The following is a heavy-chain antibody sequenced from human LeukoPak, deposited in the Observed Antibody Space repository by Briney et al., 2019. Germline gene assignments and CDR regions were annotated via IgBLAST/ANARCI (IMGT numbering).Heavy chain of an antibody. CDR1: GFTVSSNY. V-gene: IGHV3-53*01. J-gene: IGHJ4*02. CDR2: IHRDDKT. Sequence: PGGSLRLSCAASGFTVSSNYMSWVRRAPGKGLEWVSFIHRDDKTYYADSVKGRFTMSRDSSKNTLYLQMNSLGADDTAVYYCAREVISTPSYFDYWGQGILVTVSS. D-gene: IGHD2-2*01. CDR3: AREVISTPSYFDY.